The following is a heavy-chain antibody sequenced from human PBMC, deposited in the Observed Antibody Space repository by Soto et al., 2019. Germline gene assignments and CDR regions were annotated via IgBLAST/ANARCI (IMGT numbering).Heavy chain of an antibody. CDR2: ISGSGGST. CDR1: GFTFSNFA. J-gene: IGHJ4*02. D-gene: IGHD6-19*01. V-gene: IGHV3-23*01. CDR3: AKDLRALAADYIDY. Sequence: GGSLRLSCAAYGFTFSNFAMNWVRQAPGKGLEWVSVISGSGGSTYYADSVKGRFTISRDNTKNTLYLQMNSLRAEDTAVYYFAKDLRALAADYIDYWGRGTLVTVFS.